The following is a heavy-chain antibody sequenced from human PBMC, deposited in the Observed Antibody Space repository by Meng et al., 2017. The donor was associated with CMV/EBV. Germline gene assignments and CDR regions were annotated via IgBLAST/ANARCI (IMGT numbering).Heavy chain of an antibody. Sequence: SETLSLTCTVSGGSISSYYWSWIRQPPGKGLEWIGYIYYSGSTNYNPSLKSRVTISVDTSKNQFSLKLSSVTAADTAMYYCARAGGAFDIWGQGTMVTVSS. D-gene: IGHD1-26*01. CDR3: ARAGGAFDI. CDR1: GGSISSYY. J-gene: IGHJ3*02. V-gene: IGHV4-59*01. CDR2: IYYSGST.